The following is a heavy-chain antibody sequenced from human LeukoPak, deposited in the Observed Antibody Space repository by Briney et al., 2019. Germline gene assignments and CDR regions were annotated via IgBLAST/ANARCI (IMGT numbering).Heavy chain of an antibody. V-gene: IGHV4-61*08. D-gene: IGHD3-16*01. Sequence: SETLSLTCTVSGASVSSGDYHWRWVRQAPGKGLEWIGHNGDPSYNPSLKSRVVISIDTSRNQFSLRLNSVTAADTATYFCVTYYVNGGGRGHWGPGALVTVSS. CDR1: GASVSSGDYH. CDR3: VTYYVNGGGRGH. J-gene: IGHJ4*02. CDR2: HNGDP.